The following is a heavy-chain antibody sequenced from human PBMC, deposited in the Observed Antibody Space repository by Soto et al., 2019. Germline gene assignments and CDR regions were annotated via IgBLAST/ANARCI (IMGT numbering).Heavy chain of an antibody. CDR3: ARKTISDCSGGSCSSGYFDY. CDR2: IIPIFGTA. V-gene: IGHV1-69*13. J-gene: IGHJ4*02. D-gene: IGHD2-15*01. Sequence: ASVKVSCKASGGTFSSYAISWVRQAPGQGLEWMGGIIPIFGTANYAQKFQGRVTITADESTSTAYMELSSLRSEDTAVYYCARKTISDCSGGSCSSGYFDYWGQGTLVTVSS. CDR1: GGTFSSYA.